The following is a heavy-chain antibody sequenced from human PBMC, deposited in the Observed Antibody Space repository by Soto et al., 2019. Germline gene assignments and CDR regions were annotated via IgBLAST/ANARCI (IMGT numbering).Heavy chain of an antibody. CDR3: ARDRGSYGMDV. CDR2: VTPIGTP. Sequence: QVQLQESGPGLVKPSQTLSLTCSVSGDSISGGYYWSWIRQHPGKGLEWIGYVTPIGTPYYSPSLSGRVSISMHTRKNQLSLEVRSVSAADTAVYYCARDRGSYGMDVWGQGTTVTVSS. CDR1: GDSISGGYY. V-gene: IGHV4-31*03. J-gene: IGHJ6*02.